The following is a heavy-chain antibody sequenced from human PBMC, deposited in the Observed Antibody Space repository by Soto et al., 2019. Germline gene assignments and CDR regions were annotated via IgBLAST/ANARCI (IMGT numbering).Heavy chain of an antibody. CDR1: GFTFDDYT. J-gene: IGHJ6*03. V-gene: IGHV3-43*01. D-gene: IGHD7-27*01. Sequence: GGSLRLSCAASGFTFDDYTMHWVRQAPGKGLEWVSLISWDGGSTYYADSVKGRFTISRDNSKNSLYLQMNSLRTEDTALYYCAKGQLGIYYYYMDVWGKGTTVTVSS. CDR3: AKGQLGIYYYYMDV. CDR2: ISWDGGST.